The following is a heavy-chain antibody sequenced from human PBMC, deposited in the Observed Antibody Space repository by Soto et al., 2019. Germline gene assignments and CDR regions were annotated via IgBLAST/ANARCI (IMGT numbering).Heavy chain of an antibody. D-gene: IGHD2-21*01. CDR3: ARLRIATNNYKWFDP. Sequence: SETLALTSSVSGAALNSGNYYWSWIRQVPGKGLEWIGHIYVTGAVDYNPSLRDRITISQDTSERQFSLNLRLVTAADTAVYYCARLRIATNNYKWFDPWGQGTLVTVSS. V-gene: IGHV4-31*03. J-gene: IGHJ5*02. CDR1: GAALNSGNYY. CDR2: IYVTGAV.